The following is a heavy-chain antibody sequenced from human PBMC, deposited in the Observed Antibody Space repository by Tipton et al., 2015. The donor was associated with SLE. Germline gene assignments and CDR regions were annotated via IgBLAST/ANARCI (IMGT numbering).Heavy chain of an antibody. J-gene: IGHJ3*02. D-gene: IGHD3-3*01. CDR3: ARALGITIFGVVIVGAFDI. CDR2: IYYNGRL. V-gene: IGHV4-39*07. Sequence: TLSLTCTVSGGSISSSRDYWAWIRQPPGKGLEWIGSIYYNGRLYYNPSLKSRVTISVDTSKNQFSLKLSPVTAADTAVYYCARALGITIFGVVIVGAFDIWGQGTMVTVSS. CDR1: GGSISSSRDY.